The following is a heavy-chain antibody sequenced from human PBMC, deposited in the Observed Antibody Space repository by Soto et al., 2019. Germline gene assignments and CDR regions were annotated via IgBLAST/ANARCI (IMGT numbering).Heavy chain of an antibody. Sequence: QVQLQESGPGLVKPSQTVTLTCTVYGGSISSGRFYWSWIREHPGKDLEWIGRISDSGSSYYNPSLESRVTISVDTSKNQFSLKLSAVTAADTAVYFCARTTFYDVFTAYYSLFDYWGQGTMVTVSS. J-gene: IGHJ4*02. CDR1: GGSISSGRFY. CDR2: ISDSGSS. D-gene: IGHD3-9*01. V-gene: IGHV4-31*03. CDR3: ARTTFYDVFTAYYSLFDY.